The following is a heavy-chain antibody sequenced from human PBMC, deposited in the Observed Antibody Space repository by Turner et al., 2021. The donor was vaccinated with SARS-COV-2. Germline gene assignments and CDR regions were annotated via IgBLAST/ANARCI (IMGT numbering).Heavy chain of an antibody. Sequence: QLQLQESGPGLVKPSETLSLTGTVSGGSISSSSYYWGWIRQPPGKGLGWKGSIYYSGGTYYNPSLKCRVTISVDTSKNQFSVKLSSVTAADTAVYYCAIAPNYYYGMDVWGQGTTVTVSS. CDR2: IYYSGGT. CDR1: GGSISSSSYY. J-gene: IGHJ6*02. CDR3: AIAPNYYYGMDV. V-gene: IGHV4-39*01.